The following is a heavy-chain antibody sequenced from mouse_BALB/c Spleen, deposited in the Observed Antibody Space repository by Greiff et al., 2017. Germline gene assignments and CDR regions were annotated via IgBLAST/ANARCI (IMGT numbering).Heavy chain of an antibody. CDR2: INSNGGST. V-gene: IGHV5-6-3*01. CDR1: GFTFSSYG. D-gene: IGHD1-1*01. J-gene: IGHJ3*01. Sequence: EVKLMESGGGLVQPGGSLKLSCAASGFTFSSYGMSWVRQTPDKRLELVATINSNGGSTYYPDSVKGRFTISRDNAKNTLYLQMSSLKSEDTAMYYCARDYYYGSSWFAYWGQGTLVTVSA. CDR3: ARDYYYGSSWFAY.